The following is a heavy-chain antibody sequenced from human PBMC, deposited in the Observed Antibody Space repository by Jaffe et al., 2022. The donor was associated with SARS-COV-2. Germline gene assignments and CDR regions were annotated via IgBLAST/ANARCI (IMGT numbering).Heavy chain of an antibody. CDR3: ARDSSGWTLRNAFDI. V-gene: IGHV3-48*03. CDR1: GFTFSSYE. CDR2: ISSSGSTI. J-gene: IGHJ3*02. Sequence: EVQLVESGGGLVQPGGSLRLSCAASGFTFSSYEMNWVRQAPGKGLEWVSYISSSGSTIYYADSVKGRFTISRDNAKNSLYLQMNSLRAEDTAVYYCARDSSGWTLRNAFDIWGQGTMVTVSS. D-gene: IGHD6-19*01.